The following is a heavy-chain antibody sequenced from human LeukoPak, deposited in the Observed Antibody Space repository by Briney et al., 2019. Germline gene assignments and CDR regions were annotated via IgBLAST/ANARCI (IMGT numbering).Heavy chain of an antibody. D-gene: IGHD3-16*01. CDR1: GFTFSTYW. Sequence: GGSLRLSCAASGFTFSTYWMSWFRQAPGKGLERVANIRPDGSEKQYVDSVKGRFTVSRDNAKSSLYLEMNSLRAEDTAVYYCARSGKSYAFDNWGQGTLVTVSS. J-gene: IGHJ4*02. V-gene: IGHV3-7*01. CDR3: ARSGKSYAFDN. CDR2: IRPDGSEK.